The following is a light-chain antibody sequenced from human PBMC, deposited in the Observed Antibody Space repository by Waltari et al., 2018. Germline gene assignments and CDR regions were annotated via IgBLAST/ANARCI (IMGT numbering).Light chain of an antibody. Sequence: EIVLTQSPGTLSLSPGERATLSCRASQSVRGSLAWYQQKAGQAPRLLIYGVSSRATGIPERFSGSGSGTDFSLTISRLEPEDFAVYYCQHYVRLPATVDQGTKVEIK. J-gene: IGKJ1*01. CDR1: QSVRGS. CDR3: QHYVRLPAT. CDR2: GVS. V-gene: IGKV3-20*01.